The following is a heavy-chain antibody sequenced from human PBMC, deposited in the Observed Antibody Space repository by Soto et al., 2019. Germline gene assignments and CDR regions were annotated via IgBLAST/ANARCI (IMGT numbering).Heavy chain of an antibody. J-gene: IGHJ5*02. D-gene: IGHD3-10*01. V-gene: IGHV3-33*03. Sequence: QERLVESGGGVVQPGRSLRLSCAVSGFTFSDYAMHWVRQAPGKGLEWVALIWHDGINEFYADSVKGRFTISRDISNNPLYLQINSLRPADTAVYYCTKSRGDAYKWGLGLDQWGQGALVTVSS. CDR3: TKSRGDAYKWGLGLDQ. CDR1: GFTFSDYA. CDR2: IWHDGINE.